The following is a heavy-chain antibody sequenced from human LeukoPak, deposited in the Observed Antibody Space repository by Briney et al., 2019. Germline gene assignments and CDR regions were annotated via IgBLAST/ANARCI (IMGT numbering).Heavy chain of an antibody. V-gene: IGHV4-59*01. CDR2: IYYSGST. CDR3: ARGMANLVGAVDY. D-gene: IGHD1-26*01. CDR1: GGSISSYY. Sequence: SETLSLTCTVSGGSISSYYWSWIRQPPGKGLEWIGYIYYSGSTNYNPSLKSRVTISVDSSKNQFSLKLSSVTAADTAVYYCARGMANLVGAVDYWGQGTLVTVSS. J-gene: IGHJ4*02.